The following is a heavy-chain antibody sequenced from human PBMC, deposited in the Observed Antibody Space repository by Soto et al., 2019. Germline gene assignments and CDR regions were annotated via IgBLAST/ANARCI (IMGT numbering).Heavy chain of an antibody. CDR2: INAGGTSM. V-gene: IGHV3-74*01. D-gene: IGHD6-13*01. CDR3: ARGAYSSSWFDYYYYGMDV. J-gene: IGHJ6*02. CDR1: GFTLTSFG. Sequence: GGSLRLSCAASGFTLTSFGMSWVRQAPGKGLEWVSRINAGGTSMNYAKSVKGRFTISRDTAKNTLYLQMNSLRAEDTAVYYCARGAYSSSWFDYYYYGMDVWGQGTTVTVSS.